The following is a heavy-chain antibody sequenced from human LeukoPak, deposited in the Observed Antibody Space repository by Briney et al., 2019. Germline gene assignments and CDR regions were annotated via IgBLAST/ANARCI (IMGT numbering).Heavy chain of an antibody. J-gene: IGHJ5*02. D-gene: IGHD3-10*01. V-gene: IGHV1-46*01. CDR3: AREKGYYGSGEEFDP. CDR2: INPSGGST. CDR1: GYTFTSYY. Sequence: GYTFTSYYMHWVRQAPGQGLEWMGIINPSGGSTSYAQKFQGRVTMTRDTSTSTVYMELSSLRSEDTAVYYCAREKGYYGSGEEFDPWGQGTLVTVSS.